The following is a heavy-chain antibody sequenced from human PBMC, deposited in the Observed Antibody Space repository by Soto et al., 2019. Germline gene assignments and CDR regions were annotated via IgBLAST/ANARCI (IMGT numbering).Heavy chain of an antibody. CDR1: GDSVSSNSAA. CDR2: TYYRSKWYS. V-gene: IGHV6-1*01. D-gene: IGHD1-1*01. J-gene: IGHJ6*03. CDR3: ARGSWDDVSGHYYMDV. Sequence: QVQLQQSGPGLVKPSQTLSLTCDISGDSVSSNSAAWNWIRQTPSRGLEWLGRTYYRSKWYSNYAISVKSRVTVNPDTFKNQFSLQLNSVTPEDTAVYYCARGSWDDVSGHYYMDVWGKVTTVTVSS.